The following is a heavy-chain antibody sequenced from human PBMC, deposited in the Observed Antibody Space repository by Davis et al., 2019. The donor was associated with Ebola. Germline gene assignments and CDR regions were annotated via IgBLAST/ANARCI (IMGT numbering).Heavy chain of an antibody. CDR1: GFVFRNYV. Sequence: GGSLRLSCAASGFVFRNYVMSWVRRAPGKGLEWVSTHCTSGDTYYADSVKSRFTISRDNSKNTLHLQMNSLRVEDTAIYYCAKDTPNIWFDVWGQGTMVAVSS. CDR3: AKDTPNIWFDV. CDR2: HCTSGDT. D-gene: IGHD2-15*01. V-gene: IGHV3-23*01. J-gene: IGHJ3*01.